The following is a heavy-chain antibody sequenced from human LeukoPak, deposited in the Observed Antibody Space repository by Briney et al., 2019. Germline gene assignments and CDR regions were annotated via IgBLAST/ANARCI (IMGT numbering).Heavy chain of an antibody. CDR1: GFTFSNSW. D-gene: IGHD5-12*01. J-gene: IGHJ4*02. CDR2: INERGSST. Sequence: QPGGSLRLSCAASGFTFSNSWLHWVRQAPGKGLVWVSRINERGSSTSYADSVKGRFTISRDNAKNTLYLQMNNLRADDTAVYCCAGGRLVATSKAVAIDYWGQGTLATVSS. V-gene: IGHV3-74*01. CDR3: AGGRLVATSKAVAIDY.